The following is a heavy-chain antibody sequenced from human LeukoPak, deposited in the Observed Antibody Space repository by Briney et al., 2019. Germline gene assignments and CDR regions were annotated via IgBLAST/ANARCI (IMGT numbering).Heavy chain of an antibody. CDR1: GYSFTSYG. Sequence: ASVKVSCTASGYSFTSYGISWVRQAPGQGLEWVGWISAYNGNTNYAQKLQGRVTMITDTSTSTAYMELRSLRSDDTAVYYCARKRGNYFDYWGQGTLVTVSS. J-gene: IGHJ4*02. CDR3: ARKRGNYFDY. V-gene: IGHV1-18*01. CDR2: ISAYNGNT.